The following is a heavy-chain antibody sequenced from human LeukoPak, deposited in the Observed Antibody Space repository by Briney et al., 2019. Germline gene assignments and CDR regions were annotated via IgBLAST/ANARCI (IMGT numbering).Heavy chain of an antibody. J-gene: IGHJ4*02. CDR3: VTYYFDSSGPKKNY. V-gene: IGHV4-34*01. Sequence: SETLSLTCAVYGGSFSGYYWSWIRQPPGKGLEWIGEINHSGSTNYNPSLKSRVTISVDTSKKQFSLKLSSVTAADTAVYYCVTYYFDSSGPKKNYWGQGTLVTVTS. D-gene: IGHD3-22*01. CDR1: GGSFSGYY. CDR2: INHSGST.